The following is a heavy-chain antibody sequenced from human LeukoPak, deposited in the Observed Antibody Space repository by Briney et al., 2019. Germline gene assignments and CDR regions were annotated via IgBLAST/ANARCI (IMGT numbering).Heavy chain of an antibody. CDR2: IYSGNRT. V-gene: IGHV3-66*04. J-gene: IGHJ6*02. CDR3: ARLTSGNGLDV. CDR1: GFTVSNNY. D-gene: IGHD3-3*01. Sequence: GGSLRLSCAASGFTVSNNYMTWVRQAPGKGLEWVSVIYSGNRTKYADSVKGRFIISRDNSKNTLSFQMNSLRAEDTAVYYCARLTSGNGLDVWGQGTTVTVS.